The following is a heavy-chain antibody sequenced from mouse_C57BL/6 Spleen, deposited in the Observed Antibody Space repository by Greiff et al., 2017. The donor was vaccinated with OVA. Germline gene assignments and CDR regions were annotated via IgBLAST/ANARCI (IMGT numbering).Heavy chain of an antibody. CDR1: GFTFSSYG. CDR2: ISSGGSYT. V-gene: IGHV5-6*02. CDR3: ASLYDGYYTY. Sequence: DVMLVESGGDLVKPGGSLKLSCAASGFTFSSYGMSWVRQTPDKRLEWVATISSGGSYTYYPDSVKGRFTISRDNAKNTLYLQMSSLKSEDTAMYYCASLYDGYYTYWGQGTTLTVSS. J-gene: IGHJ2*01. D-gene: IGHD2-3*01.